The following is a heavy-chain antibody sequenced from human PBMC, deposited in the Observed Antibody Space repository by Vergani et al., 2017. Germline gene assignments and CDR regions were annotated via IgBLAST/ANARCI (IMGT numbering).Heavy chain of an antibody. CDR1: GFTFSSYE. V-gene: IGHV3-48*03. Sequence: EVQLLESGGGLVQPGGSLRLSCAASGFTFSSYEMNWVRQAPGKGLEWVSYTSSSGSTIYYADSVKGRFTISRDNAKNSLYLQMNSLRAEDTAVYYCARISSSYYLPWGQGTLVTVSS. CDR3: ARISSSYYLP. D-gene: IGHD3-10*01. J-gene: IGHJ5*02. CDR2: TSSSGSTI.